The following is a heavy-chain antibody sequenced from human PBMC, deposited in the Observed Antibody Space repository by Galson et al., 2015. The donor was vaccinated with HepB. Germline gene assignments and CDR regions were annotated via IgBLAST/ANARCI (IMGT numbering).Heavy chain of an antibody. J-gene: IGHJ5*02. V-gene: IGHV3-23*01. CDR2: INGRGSTR. CDR3: VEEGSWFGGDWFDP. D-gene: IGHD3-16*01. CDR1: GFIFRHHA. Sequence: SLRLSCAGSGFIFRHHAMAWIRQAPGKGLEWVSGINGRGSTRSYPDAVKGRFSISRDNSKDTVFLQMDNLRAEDTAVYYCVEEGSWFGGDWFDPWGQGALVTVS.